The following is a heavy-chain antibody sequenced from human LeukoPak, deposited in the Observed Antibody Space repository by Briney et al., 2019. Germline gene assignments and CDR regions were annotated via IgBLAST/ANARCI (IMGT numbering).Heavy chain of an antibody. CDR3: ARVRGYCSSTSCQKYNWFDP. Sequence: SETLSLTCTVSGGSISSGDYYWSWIRQPPGKGLECIGYIYYGGSTYYNPSLKSRVTISVGTSKNQFSLKLSSVTAADTAVYYCARVRGYCSSTSCQKYNWFDPWGQGTLVTVSS. D-gene: IGHD2-2*01. CDR1: GGSISSGDYY. V-gene: IGHV4-30-4*01. J-gene: IGHJ5*02. CDR2: IYYGGST.